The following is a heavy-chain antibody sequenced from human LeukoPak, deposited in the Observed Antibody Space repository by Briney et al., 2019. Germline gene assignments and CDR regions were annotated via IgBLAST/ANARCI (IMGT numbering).Heavy chain of an antibody. J-gene: IGHJ3*02. D-gene: IGHD3-10*01. Sequence: SETLSLTCAVYGGSFSGYYLSWIRQPPAKGLEWMGEINHSGSTNYNPSLKSRVTISVDTSKNQFSLKLSSVTAADTAVYYCARRNYYGSGSYYNRRGTFDIWGQGTMVTVSS. V-gene: IGHV4-34*01. CDR2: INHSGST. CDR1: GGSFSGYY. CDR3: ARRNYYGSGSYYNRRGTFDI.